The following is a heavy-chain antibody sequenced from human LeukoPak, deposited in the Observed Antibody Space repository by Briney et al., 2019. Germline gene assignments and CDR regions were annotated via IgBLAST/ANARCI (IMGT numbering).Heavy chain of an antibody. CDR2: ISAYNGNT. D-gene: IGHD3-9*01. J-gene: IGHJ4*02. CDR3: ARAPARSIIPNANFDWSIIPPYFDY. CDR1: GYTFTSYG. Sequence: GASVKVSCKASGYTFTSYGISWVRQAPGQGLEWMGWISAYNGNTNFAQKFQGRVTMTTDTSTSTAYMELRSLRSDDTAVYYCARAPARSIIPNANFDWSIIPPYFDYWGQGTLVTVSS. V-gene: IGHV1-18*01.